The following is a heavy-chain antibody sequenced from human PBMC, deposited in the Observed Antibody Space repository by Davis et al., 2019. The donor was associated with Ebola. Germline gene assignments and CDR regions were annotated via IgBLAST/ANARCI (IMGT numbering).Heavy chain of an antibody. CDR1: GGTFSSYA. V-gene: IGHV1-69*13. D-gene: IGHD3-16*02. Sequence: AASVKVSCKASGGTFSSYAISWVRQAPGQGLEWMGGIIPIFGTANYAQKFQGRVTITADESTSTAYMELSSLRSEDTAVYYCARGGVIWGSYRHFDYWGQGILVTVSS. J-gene: IGHJ4*02. CDR2: IIPIFGTA. CDR3: ARGGVIWGSYRHFDY.